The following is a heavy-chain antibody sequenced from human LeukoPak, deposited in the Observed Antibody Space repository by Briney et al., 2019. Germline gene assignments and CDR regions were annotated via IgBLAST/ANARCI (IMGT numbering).Heavy chain of an antibody. V-gene: IGHV1-24*01. J-gene: IGHJ3*02. CDR2: FDPEDGET. CDR1: GYTLTELS. D-gene: IGHD1-26*01. CDR3: ATGSLDVVGATDAFDI. Sequence: GASVKVSCKVSGYTLTELSTHWVRQAPGKGLEWMGGFDPEDGETIYAQKFQGRVTMTEDTSTDTAYMELSSLRSEDTAVYYCATGSLDVVGATDAFDIWGQGTMVTVSS.